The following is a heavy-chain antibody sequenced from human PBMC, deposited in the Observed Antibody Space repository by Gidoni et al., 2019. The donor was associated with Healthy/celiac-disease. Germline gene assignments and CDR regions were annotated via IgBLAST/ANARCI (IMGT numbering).Heavy chain of an antibody. D-gene: IGHD3-3*01. CDR2: INHSGST. CDR1: GGSFSGYY. V-gene: IGHV4-34*01. J-gene: IGHJ6*02. CDR3: ARGHFFWSGYYYYYYGMDV. Sequence: QVQLQQWGAGLLKPSETLSLTCAVYGGSFSGYYWSWIRQPPGKGLEWIGEINHSGSTNYNPSLKSRVTISVDTSKNQFSLKLSSVTAADTAVYYCARGHFFWSGYYYYYYGMDVWGQGTTVTVSS.